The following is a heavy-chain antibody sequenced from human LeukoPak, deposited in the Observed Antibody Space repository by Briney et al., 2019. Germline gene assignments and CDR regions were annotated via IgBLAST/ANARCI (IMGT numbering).Heavy chain of an antibody. CDR1: GYTFTGYY. CDR2: VNPYSGDT. V-gene: IGHV1-2*02. Sequence: ASVKVSCKASGYTFTGYYIHWVRQAPGQGLEWMAWVNPYSGDTDSAQKFQGRVTVTRDTSITTAYMDLSRLRSDDTAVYYCARANGGGAYYPFDYWGQGALVTVSS. J-gene: IGHJ4*02. CDR3: ARANGGGAYYPFDY. D-gene: IGHD2-21*02.